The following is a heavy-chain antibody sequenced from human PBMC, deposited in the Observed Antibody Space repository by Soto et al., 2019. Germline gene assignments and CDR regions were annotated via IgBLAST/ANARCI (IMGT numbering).Heavy chain of an antibody. D-gene: IGHD3-3*01. CDR1: GGSISSVGYY. V-gene: IGHV4-31*03. J-gene: IGHJ5*02. CDR3: ASDYDFWSGYYSA. Sequence: QVQLQESGPGLVKPSQTLSLTCTVSGGSISSVGYYWSWIRQHPGKGLEWIGYIYYSGSTYYNPSPKSRVTISVDTSKNQFSLKLSSVTAADTAVYYCASDYDFWSGYYSAWGQGTLVTVSS. CDR2: IYYSGST.